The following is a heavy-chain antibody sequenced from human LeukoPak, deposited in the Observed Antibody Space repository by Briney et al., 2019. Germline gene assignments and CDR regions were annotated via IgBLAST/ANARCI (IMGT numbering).Heavy chain of an antibody. CDR2: MYNSGST. J-gene: IGHJ5*02. V-gene: IGHV4-61*01. D-gene: IGHD6-13*01. CDR1: GGSVSSDNYY. CDR3: ARGKYSSSWYIFDP. Sequence: SETLSLTCTVTGGSVSSDNYYWSWIRQPPGKGLEWIGYMYNSGSTNYSPSLKSRVTMSADTSKNQLSLKLSAVTAADTAAYYCARGKYSSSWYIFDPWGQGALVTVSS.